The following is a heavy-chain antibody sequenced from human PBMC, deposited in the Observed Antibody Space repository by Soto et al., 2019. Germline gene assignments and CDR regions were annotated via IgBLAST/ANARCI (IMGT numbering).Heavy chain of an antibody. V-gene: IGHV4-4*07. CDR3: VRDLCGTGLDI. CDR1: GDSIGRFY. Sequence: QLQLHESGPGLVKPSETLSLTCNVSGDSIGRFYWSWIRQSAGKGLEWIGRVYSTGGVTYNPALKGLVTISLDRSNTHVYLEMNSVTAADTAVSFCVRDLCGTGLDIWLRGTRVSVSS. CDR2: VYSTGGV. D-gene: IGHD1-26*01. J-gene: IGHJ6*02.